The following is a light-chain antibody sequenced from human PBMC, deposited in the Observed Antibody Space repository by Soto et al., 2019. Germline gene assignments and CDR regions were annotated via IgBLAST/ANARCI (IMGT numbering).Light chain of an antibody. Sequence: DIQMTQSPSSLSASVGGRVTITCRASQTISSYLNWYQQKPGKAPKLLIYAASSLQSGVPSRFSGSGSGTDFTLTISNLQPEDFATYYCQQANSFPISFGQGTRLEIK. V-gene: IGKV1-39*01. CDR3: QQANSFPIS. J-gene: IGKJ5*01. CDR2: AAS. CDR1: QTISSY.